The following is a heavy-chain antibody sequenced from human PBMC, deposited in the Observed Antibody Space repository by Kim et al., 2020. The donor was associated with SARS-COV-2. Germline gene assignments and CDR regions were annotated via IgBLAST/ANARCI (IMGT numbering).Heavy chain of an antibody. Sequence: ASVKVSCKTSGYTFTAYLMHWVRQAPEQGLEWMGWVHPNSGGTHYAQNFQGRVTMTRDTSITTAYMELTRLTSDDTAVYYCARDTGSFDFWGQGTLVTVS. CDR2: VHPNSGGT. V-gene: IGHV1-2*02. CDR1: GYTFTAYL. D-gene: IGHD1-26*01. J-gene: IGHJ4*02. CDR3: ARDTGSFDF.